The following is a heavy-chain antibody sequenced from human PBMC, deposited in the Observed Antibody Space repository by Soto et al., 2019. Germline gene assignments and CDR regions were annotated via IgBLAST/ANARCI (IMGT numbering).Heavy chain of an antibody. V-gene: IGHV4-31*03. CDR3: ARGLDIVVVPAAIGFDP. CDR1: GGSISSGGYY. CDR2: IYYSGST. Sequence: QVQLQESGPGLVKPSQTLSLTCTVSGGSISSGGYYWSWIRQHPGKGLEWIGYIYYSGSTYYNPSIKSRVTISVDTPKNQCSLKLCSVTAAGTAVYYCARGLDIVVVPAAIGFDPWGQGTLVTVSS. D-gene: IGHD2-2*01. J-gene: IGHJ5*02.